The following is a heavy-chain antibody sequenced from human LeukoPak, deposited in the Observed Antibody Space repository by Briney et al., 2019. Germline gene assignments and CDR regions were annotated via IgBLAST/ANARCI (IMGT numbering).Heavy chain of an antibody. J-gene: IGHJ5*02. CDR1: GGSISSGSYY. CDR3: ARMVVVSATPGWFDP. V-gene: IGHV4-61*02. CDR2: INTSGST. Sequence: SETLSLTCTVSGGSISSGSYYWSWIRQPAGKGLEWIGRINTSGSTNYNPSLKSRVSISVDMSKNQLSLKLSSVTAADTAVYYCARMVVVSATPGWFDPWGQGTLVTVSS. D-gene: IGHD2-15*01.